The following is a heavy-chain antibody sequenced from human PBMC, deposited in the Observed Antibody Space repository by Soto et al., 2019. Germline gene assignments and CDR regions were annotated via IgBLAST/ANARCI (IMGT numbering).Heavy chain of an antibody. CDR3: AREIGHMDV. J-gene: IGHJ6*02. Sequence: ASVKVSCKASGYTFTTYGVNWVRQAPGQGLEWMGWISPYNGDTTYAQNFQGRVTMTTDTSTRTAYMELRSLRSDDTAVYYCAREIGHMDVWGQGTTVTVSS. V-gene: IGHV1-18*04. CDR2: ISPYNGDT. CDR1: GYTFTTYG.